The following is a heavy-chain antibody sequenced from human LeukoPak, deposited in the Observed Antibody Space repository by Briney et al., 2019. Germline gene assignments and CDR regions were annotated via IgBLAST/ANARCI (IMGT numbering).Heavy chain of an antibody. CDR3: ARVRIGDRGGFDY. V-gene: IGHV4-61*08. CDR2: IYYSGST. Sequence: SETLSLTCTVSGGSISRGDYYWSWIRQPPGKGLEWIGYIYYSGSTNYNPSLKSRVTISVDTSKNQFSLKLSSVTAADTAVYYCARVRIGDRGGFDYWGQGTLVTVSS. J-gene: IGHJ4*02. CDR1: GGSISRGDYY. D-gene: IGHD3-10*01.